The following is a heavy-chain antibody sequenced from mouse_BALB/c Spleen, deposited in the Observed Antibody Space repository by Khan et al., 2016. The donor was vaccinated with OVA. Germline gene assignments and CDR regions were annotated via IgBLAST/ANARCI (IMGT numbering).Heavy chain of an antibody. D-gene: IGHD2-2*01. CDR3: VRNLYAYDPWVAY. CDR2: IYWDDAK. Sequence: QVTLKESGPGILQPSQTLSLTCSFSGFSLTTSGMGVTWIRQPSGKGLEWLAHIYWDDAKRYNPSLKSRLTISKDTSRSQVFLKITSVDTADTATYYCVRNLYAYDPWVAYWGQGTLVTVSA. CDR1: GFSLTTSGMG. V-gene: IGHV8-12*01. J-gene: IGHJ3*01.